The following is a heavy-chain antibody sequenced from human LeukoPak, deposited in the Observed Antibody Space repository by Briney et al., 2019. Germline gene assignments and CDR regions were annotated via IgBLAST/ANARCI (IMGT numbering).Heavy chain of an antibody. CDR2: ISYDGSNK. CDR3: AKIAGGRDYYGSGSFGLDY. D-gene: IGHD3-10*01. CDR1: GFTFSSYG. J-gene: IGHJ4*02. V-gene: IGHV3-30*18. Sequence: GRSLRLSCAASGFTFSSYGMHWVRQAPGKGLEWVAVISYDGSNKYYADSVKGRFTISRDNSKNTLYLQMNSLRAEDTAVYYCAKIAGGRDYYGSGSFGLDYWGQGTLVTVSS.